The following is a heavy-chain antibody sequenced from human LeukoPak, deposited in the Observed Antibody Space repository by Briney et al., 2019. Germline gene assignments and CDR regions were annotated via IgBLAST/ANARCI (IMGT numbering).Heavy chain of an antibody. Sequence: GGSLRLSCAASGFIFSDYAMHWVRQAPGKGLEWVAAMSHDEVNENYADSVKGRFTISRDNSKNTLFLQMNSLRPEDTAVYYCASDDYYWGQGTLVTVSS. CDR3: ASDDYY. V-gene: IGHV3-30*03. CDR2: MSHDEVNE. J-gene: IGHJ4*02. CDR1: GFIFSDYA.